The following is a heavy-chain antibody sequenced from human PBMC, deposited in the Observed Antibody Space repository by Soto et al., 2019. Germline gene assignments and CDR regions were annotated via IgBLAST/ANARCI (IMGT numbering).Heavy chain of an antibody. Sequence: SETLSLTCAVSSGSISSSNWWSWVRQPPGKGLEWIGEIYHSGSTNYNPSLKSRVTISVDKSKNQFSLKLGSVTAADTAVYYCARDARGIAAPSGYFDYWGQGTLVTVSS. CDR3: ARDARGIAAPSGYFDY. V-gene: IGHV4-4*02. CDR1: SGSISSSNW. J-gene: IGHJ4*02. CDR2: IYHSGST. D-gene: IGHD6-6*01.